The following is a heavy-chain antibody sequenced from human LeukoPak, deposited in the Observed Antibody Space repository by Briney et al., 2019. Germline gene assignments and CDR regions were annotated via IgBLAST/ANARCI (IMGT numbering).Heavy chain of an antibody. D-gene: IGHD2-15*01. CDR2: ISGSGGSI. J-gene: IGHJ4*02. Sequence: PGGSLRLSCAASGFTFSNYAMSWVRQAPGKGLEWVSGISGSGGSIYYADSVKGRFTISRDNSKNTLYLQMNSLRAEDTAVYYCAKDNSPKVYCSGGSCYSDYWGQGTLVTASS. CDR1: GFTFSNYA. V-gene: IGHV3-23*01. CDR3: AKDNSPKVYCSGGSCYSDY.